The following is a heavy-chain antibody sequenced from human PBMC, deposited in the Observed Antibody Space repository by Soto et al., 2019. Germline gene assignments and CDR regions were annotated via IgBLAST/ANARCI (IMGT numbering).Heavy chain of an antibody. Sequence: PSETLSLTCNVSGGSISSSSYYWGWIRQPPGKGLEWIGSLYYSGYTYYNPSLEGRVTISVDTSKNQFSLKLSSVTAADTSVYYCARQRYTMIVGTGEFDYWGQGTLVTVSS. CDR2: LYYSGYT. CDR1: GGSISSSSYY. D-gene: IGHD3-22*01. CDR3: ARQRYTMIVGTGEFDY. V-gene: IGHV4-39*01. J-gene: IGHJ4*02.